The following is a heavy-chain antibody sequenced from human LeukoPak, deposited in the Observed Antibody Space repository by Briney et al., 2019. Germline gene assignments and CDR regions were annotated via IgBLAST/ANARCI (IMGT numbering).Heavy chain of an antibody. CDR2: IYYSGST. J-gene: IGHJ4*02. CDR1: GGSISSYY. D-gene: IGHD4-23*01. V-gene: IGHV4-59*01. CDR3: ARDSDYGGFDY. Sequence: SETLSLTCTVSGGSISSYYWSWIRQPPGKGLEWIGYIYYSGSTNYNPSLKSRVTISVDTSKNQSSLKLSSVTAADTAVYYCARDSDYGGFDYWGQGTLVTVSS.